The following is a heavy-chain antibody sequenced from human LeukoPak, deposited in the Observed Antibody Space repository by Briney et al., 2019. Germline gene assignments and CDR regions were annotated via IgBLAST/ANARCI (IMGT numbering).Heavy chain of an antibody. CDR3: ARDGGLTSWFDP. Sequence: SETLSLTCTVSGGSISSSSYYWGWIRQPPGKGLEWIGNIYYSGSTYYNPSLKSRVTISVDTSKNQFSLKLSSVTAADTAVYYCARDGGLTSWFDPWGQGTLVIVSS. J-gene: IGHJ5*02. V-gene: IGHV4-39*07. CDR1: GGSISSSSYY. D-gene: IGHD3-16*01. CDR2: IYYSGST.